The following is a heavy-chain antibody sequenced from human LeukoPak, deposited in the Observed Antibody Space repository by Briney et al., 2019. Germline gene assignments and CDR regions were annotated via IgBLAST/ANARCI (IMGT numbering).Heavy chain of an antibody. CDR2: IIPIFGTA. D-gene: IGHD2-2*01. CDR3: ARATGGRYCSSTSCSHNWFDP. CDR1: GGTFSSYV. J-gene: IGHJ5*02. V-gene: IGHV1-69*13. Sequence: SVKVSCKASGGTFSSYVIRWVRQAPGQGLEWMGWIIPIFGTANYAQKFQGRVTITPDESPSPAYMELSSLRSEDTAVYYCARATGGRYCSSTSCSHNWFDPWGQGTLVTVSS.